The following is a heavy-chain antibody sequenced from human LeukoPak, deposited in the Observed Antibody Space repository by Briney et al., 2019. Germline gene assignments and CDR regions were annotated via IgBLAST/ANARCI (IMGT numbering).Heavy chain of an antibody. CDR1: GYIFSIYW. D-gene: IGHD4-17*01. V-gene: IGHV5-51*01. Sequence: GESLKISCKGSGYIFSIYWIGWARQMPGIGLEWMGTIYPGDSDTRYSPSFQGQVTISADKSISTAYLQWSSLKASDTAMYYCARQGRSDYGDYPRYFDYWGQGTLVTVSS. CDR2: IYPGDSDT. J-gene: IGHJ4*02. CDR3: ARQGRSDYGDYPRYFDY.